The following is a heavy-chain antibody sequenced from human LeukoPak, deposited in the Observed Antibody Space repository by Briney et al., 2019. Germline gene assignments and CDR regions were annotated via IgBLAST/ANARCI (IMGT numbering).Heavy chain of an antibody. CDR2: ISAYNGNT. CDR1: GYTFSSYE. CDR3: ASDNSGDSDDAFDI. Sequence: ASVKVSCKASGYTFSSYEISWVRQAPGQGPEWMGWISAYNGNTNYAQKFQGRVTMTTDSSTSTAYMELRSLRSDDTAVYYCASDNSGDSDDAFDIWGQGTMVTVSS. J-gene: IGHJ3*02. D-gene: IGHD2-21*02. V-gene: IGHV1-18*01.